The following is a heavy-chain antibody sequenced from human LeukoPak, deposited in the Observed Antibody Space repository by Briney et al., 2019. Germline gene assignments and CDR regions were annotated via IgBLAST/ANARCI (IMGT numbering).Heavy chain of an antibody. V-gene: IGHV4-4*07. CDR2: IHASGSS. J-gene: IGHJ4*02. CDR1: GVSITIYH. D-gene: IGHD3-22*01. Sequence: SETLSLTCTVSGVSITIYHWSWIRQPAGKGLEWIGRIHASGSSNYNPSPKSRVTMSVDTSKNQFSLKLTPVTAADTAVYYCARDGLYSYGYSYFDYWGQGTLVTVSS. CDR3: ARDGLYSYGYSYFDY.